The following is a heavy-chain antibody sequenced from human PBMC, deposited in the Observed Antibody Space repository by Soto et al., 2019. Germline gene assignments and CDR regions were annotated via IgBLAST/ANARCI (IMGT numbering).Heavy chain of an antibody. CDR1: GFTFSSYA. CDR3: ARVASWELPYFDY. Sequence: QVQLVESGGGVVQPGRSLRLSCAASGFTFSSYAMHWVRQAPGKGLEWVAVISYDGSNKYYADSVKGRFTISRDNSKNTLYLQMNSLRAEDTAVYYCARVASWELPYFDYWGQGTLVTVSS. CDR2: ISYDGSNK. D-gene: IGHD1-26*01. V-gene: IGHV3-30-3*01. J-gene: IGHJ4*02.